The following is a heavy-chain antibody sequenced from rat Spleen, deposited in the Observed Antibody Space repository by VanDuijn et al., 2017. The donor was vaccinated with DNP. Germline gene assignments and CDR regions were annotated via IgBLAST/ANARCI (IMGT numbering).Heavy chain of an antibody. CDR3: ARRGSYYYDWYFDF. D-gene: IGHD1-12*02. V-gene: IGHV5-25*01. CDR1: GFTFSNYD. J-gene: IGHJ1*01. CDR2: ISPSGGST. Sequence: EVQLVESGGGLVQPGRSLKLSCAASGFTFSNYDMAWVRQAPTKGLEWVASISPSGGSTYYRDSVKGRFTVSRDNAKSSLYLQMDSLRSEDTATYYCARRGSYYYDWYFDFWGPGTMVTVSS.